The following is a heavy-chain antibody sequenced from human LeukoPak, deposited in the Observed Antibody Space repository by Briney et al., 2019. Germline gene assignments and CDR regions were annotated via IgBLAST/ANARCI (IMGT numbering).Heavy chain of an antibody. V-gene: IGHV3-23*01. CDR3: ALSNSWQAFDY. CDR2: ISGSGGST. J-gene: IGHJ4*02. Sequence: GGSLRLSCAAPGFTFSSYAMSWVRQAPGKGLEWVSAISGSGGSTYYADSVKGRFTISRDNSKNTLYLQMNSLRSDDTAVYYCALSNSWQAFDYWGQGTLVTVSS. CDR1: GFTFSSYA. D-gene: IGHD6-13*01.